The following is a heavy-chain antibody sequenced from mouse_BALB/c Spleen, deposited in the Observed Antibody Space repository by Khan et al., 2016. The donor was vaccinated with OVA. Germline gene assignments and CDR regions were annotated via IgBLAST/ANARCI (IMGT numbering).Heavy chain of an antibody. Sequence: EVELVESGGGLVQPGGSRKLSCAASGFTFSDYGMAWIRQGPGKGPARITFISSLAYNFYYADSVTGRFALSRESAKNTLYLEMNSLRSEDTAIYYCGRGGTVWFAYWGQGTLVTVSA. CDR3: GRGGTVWFAY. CDR1: GFTFSDYG. D-gene: IGHD3-1*01. V-gene: IGHV5-15*02. CDR2: ISSLAYNF. J-gene: IGHJ3*01.